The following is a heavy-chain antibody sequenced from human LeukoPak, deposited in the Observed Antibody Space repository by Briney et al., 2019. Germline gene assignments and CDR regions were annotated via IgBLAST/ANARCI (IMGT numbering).Heavy chain of an antibody. CDR1: GGSISTYY. Sequence: SETLSLTCTVSGGSISTYYWSWIRQPPGKGLEWLGYIFYTGSTNYNPSLKSRVTMSVDTPKSHFSLNLSSVTAADTAVYYCAREAYGDYHFDSWGLGTLVTVSS. D-gene: IGHD4-17*01. J-gene: IGHJ4*02. CDR3: AREAYGDYHFDS. CDR2: IFYTGST. V-gene: IGHV4-59*01.